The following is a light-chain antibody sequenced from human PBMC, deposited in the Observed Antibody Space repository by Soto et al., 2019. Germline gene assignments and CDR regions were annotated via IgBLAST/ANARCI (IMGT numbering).Light chain of an antibody. CDR2: EGS. CDR3: CSYAGKGV. CDR1: SSDVGSYNL. V-gene: IGLV2-23*01. Sequence: QSALTQPASVSGSPGQSITISCTGTSSDVGSYNLVSWYQQHPGKAPKLMIYEGSKRPSGVSNRFSGSKSGNTASLTISGVQSEDEADYYCCSYAGKGVFGTGTKLTVL. J-gene: IGLJ1*01.